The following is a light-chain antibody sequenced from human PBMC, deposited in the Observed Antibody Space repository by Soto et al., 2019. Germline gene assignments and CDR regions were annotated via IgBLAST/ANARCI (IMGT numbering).Light chain of an antibody. CDR3: GTWDSSLSAVV. CDR1: DSNIGNHY. J-gene: IGLJ2*01. Sequence: QSVLTQPPSVSAAPGQKVSISCSGSDSNIGNHYVSWYQQLPGTAPKLLSYDDNRRPSGIHDRVSGSKSGTSATLALTGLQTGDEADYYCGTWDSSLSAVVFGGGTTVTVL. CDR2: DDN. V-gene: IGLV1-51*01.